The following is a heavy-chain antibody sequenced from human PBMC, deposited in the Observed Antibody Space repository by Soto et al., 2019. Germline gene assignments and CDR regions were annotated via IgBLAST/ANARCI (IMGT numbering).Heavy chain of an antibody. V-gene: IGHV4-34*01. D-gene: IGHD6-19*01. Sequence: SETLSLTCAVDDGYFSTYYWNWIRQSPGKGLEWIGKINYSGSNNYNPSLKSRVTISIDMSKNQVSLKLTSVTAADTAVYFCARVGSSDWQVAFHIWGQGTTVSGSS. CDR3: ARVGSSDWQVAFHI. CDR1: DGYFSTYY. CDR2: INYSGSN. J-gene: IGHJ3*02.